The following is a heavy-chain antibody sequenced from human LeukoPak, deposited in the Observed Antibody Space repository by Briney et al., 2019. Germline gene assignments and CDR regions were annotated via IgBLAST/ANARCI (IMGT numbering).Heavy chain of an antibody. CDR3: ARIAAAGTLGIFDY. V-gene: IGHV4-59*01. J-gene: IGHJ4*02. Sequence: SETLSLTCTVSGGSIRSYYWSWIRQPPGKGLEWIGYIYYSGSTNYNYNPSLKSRVTISVDTSKNQFSLKLSSVTAADTAVYYCARIAAAGTLGIFDYWGQGTLVTVSS. CDR1: GGSIRSYY. CDR2: IYYSGSTNY. D-gene: IGHD6-13*01.